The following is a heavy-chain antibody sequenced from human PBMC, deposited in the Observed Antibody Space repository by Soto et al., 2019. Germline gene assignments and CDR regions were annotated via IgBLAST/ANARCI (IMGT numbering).Heavy chain of an antibody. CDR3: ARLVPEPYDYIWGSYRYYFDY. CDR1: GGSISSSSYY. V-gene: IGHV4-39*01. Sequence: TSETLSLTCTVSGGSISSSSYYWGWIRQPPGKGLEWIGSIYYSGSTYYNPSLKSRVTISVDTSKNQFSLKLSSVTAADTAVYYCARLVPEPYDYIWGSYRYYFDYWGQGTLVTVSS. D-gene: IGHD3-16*02. CDR2: IYYSGST. J-gene: IGHJ4*02.